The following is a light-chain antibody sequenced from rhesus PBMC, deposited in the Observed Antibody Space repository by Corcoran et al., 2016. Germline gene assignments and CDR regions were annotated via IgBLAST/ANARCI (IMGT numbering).Light chain of an antibody. CDR1: SSDVGGYNY. Sequence: QAAPTQPPSLSKSLGQSVTISCTGTSSDVGGYNYVSWYQHHPGKAPEVLIYVVTERPSGVSDRFSGSKFGNTASLTISGLQAEDEADYYCCSYRRGGIYIFGGGTRLTVL. CDR3: CSYRRGGIYI. CDR2: VVT. V-gene: IGLV2S9*01. J-gene: IGLJ1*01.